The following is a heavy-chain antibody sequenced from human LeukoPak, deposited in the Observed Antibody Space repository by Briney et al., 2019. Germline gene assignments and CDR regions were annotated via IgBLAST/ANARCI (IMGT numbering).Heavy chain of an antibody. Sequence: PGGSLRLSCAASGFTFDDYAMHWVRQAPGKGLEWVSGISWNSGSIGYADSVKGRFTISRDNAKNTLYLQMNSLRAEDTAVFYCARDRYDGMDVWGQGTTVTVSS. V-gene: IGHV3-9*01. J-gene: IGHJ6*02. CDR2: ISWNSGSI. CDR1: GFTFDDYA. D-gene: IGHD2-2*01. CDR3: ARDRYDGMDV.